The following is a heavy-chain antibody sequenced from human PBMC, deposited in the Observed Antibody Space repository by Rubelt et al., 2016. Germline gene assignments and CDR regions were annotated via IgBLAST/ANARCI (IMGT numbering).Heavy chain of an antibody. CDR1: GFTFSSYS. J-gene: IGHJ4*02. Sequence: EVQLVESGGGLVQPGGSLRLSCAASGFTFSSYSMHWVRQAPGKGLEWVSVIYTGGNTYYADSVKGRFTISRDNSKNTLILQMNNLRAEDTAVYYCASFLNGPRDGYNFDYWGQGTLVTVSS. CDR3: ASFLNGPRDGYNFDY. V-gene: IGHV3-66*01. CDR2: IYTGGNT. D-gene: IGHD5-24*01.